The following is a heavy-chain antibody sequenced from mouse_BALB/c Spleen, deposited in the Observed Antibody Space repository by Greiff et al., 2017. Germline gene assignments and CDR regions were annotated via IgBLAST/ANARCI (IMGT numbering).Heavy chain of an antibody. CDR3: TRSYGNYEWFAY. CDR1: GYTFTSYW. D-gene: IGHD2-1*01. J-gene: IGHJ3*01. V-gene: IGHV1-5*01. Sequence: VQLQQSGTVLARPGASVKMSCKASGYTFTSYWMHWVKQRPGQGLEWIGAIYPGNSDTSYNQKFKGKAKLTAVTSTSTAYMELSSLTNEDSAVYYCTRSYGNYEWFAYWGQGTLVTVSA. CDR2: IYPGNSDT.